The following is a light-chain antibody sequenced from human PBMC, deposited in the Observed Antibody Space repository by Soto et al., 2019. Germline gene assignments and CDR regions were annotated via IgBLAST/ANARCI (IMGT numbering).Light chain of an antibody. CDR1: QSVSSN. V-gene: IGKV3-15*01. J-gene: IGKJ1*01. CDR2: GAS. Sequence: EIVLTQPSATLPVSPGERATLSGRASQSVSSNLAWYQQKPGQATRLIIYGASTRANGIPARFSGSGSGTEFTLTLRSLQSEDFAVYYCQQYNNWHPWTFGQGTQVDIK. CDR3: QQYNNWHPWT.